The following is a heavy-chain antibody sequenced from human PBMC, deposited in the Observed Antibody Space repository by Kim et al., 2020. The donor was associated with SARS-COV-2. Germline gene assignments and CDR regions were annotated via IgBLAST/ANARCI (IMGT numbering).Heavy chain of an antibody. D-gene: IGHD5-12*01. CDR3: ARDLSLYSGYDYVVYALGY. Sequence: ASVKVSCKASGYTFTSYGISWVRQAPGQGLEWMGWISAYNGNTNYAQKLQGRVTMTTDTSTSTAYMELRSLRSDDTAVYYCARDLSLYSGYDYVVYALGYWGQGTLVTVSS. CDR2: ISAYNGNT. CDR1: GYTFTSYG. V-gene: IGHV1-18*01. J-gene: IGHJ4*02.